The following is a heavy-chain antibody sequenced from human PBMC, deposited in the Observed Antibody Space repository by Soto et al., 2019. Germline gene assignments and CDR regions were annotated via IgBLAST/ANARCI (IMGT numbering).Heavy chain of an antibody. CDR1: GFTFSSYA. D-gene: IGHD2-2*01. J-gene: IGHJ5*02. Sequence: GGSLRLSCAASGFTFSSYAMSWVRQAPGKGLGWVSAISGSGGSTYYADSVKGRFTISKDNSKNTLYLQMNSLRAEDTAVYYCAKXGGFIVVVPKGTNWFDPWGQGTLVTVSP. CDR3: AKXGGFIVVVPKGTNWFDP. V-gene: IGHV3-23*01. CDR2: ISGSGGST.